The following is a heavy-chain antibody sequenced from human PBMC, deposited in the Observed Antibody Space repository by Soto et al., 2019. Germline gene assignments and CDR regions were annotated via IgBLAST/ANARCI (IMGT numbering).Heavy chain of an antibody. D-gene: IGHD6-13*01. V-gene: IGHV4-34*01. Sequence: QVQPQQWGAGLLKPSETLSLTCAVYGGSFTGYYWSWIRQPPGKGLEWIGEINQSGNTNYNPSLKSRVTISVDTSKNQLFLNLSSVTAADTAMYYCARHHVRGRTIAGAAEFWGQGTLVTVSS. CDR3: ARHHVRGRTIAGAAEF. CDR1: GGSFTGYY. CDR2: INQSGNT. J-gene: IGHJ4*02.